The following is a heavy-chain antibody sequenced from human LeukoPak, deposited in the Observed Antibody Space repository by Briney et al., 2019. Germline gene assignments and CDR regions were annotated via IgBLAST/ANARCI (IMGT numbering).Heavy chain of an antibody. J-gene: IGHJ4*02. V-gene: IGHV3-30*18. Sequence: GGCLRLSCAASGFTFSSYGMLCVRQAPGKGWEGVAVISYDGSNKYYTDSVKGRFTISRDNSKNTLYLQMNSLRAEDTAVYYCAKDPLVVVTAMELDYWGQGTLVTVSS. D-gene: IGHD2-21*02. CDR3: AKDPLVVVTAMELDY. CDR1: GFTFSSYG. CDR2: ISYDGSNK.